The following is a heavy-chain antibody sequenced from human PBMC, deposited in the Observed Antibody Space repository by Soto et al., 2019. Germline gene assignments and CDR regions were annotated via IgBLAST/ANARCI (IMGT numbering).Heavy chain of an antibody. J-gene: IGHJ3*02. CDR2: ISSSSSYI. CDR3: ARDSKGLHLGELSLDAFDI. D-gene: IGHD3-16*02. CDR1: GFTFSSYS. V-gene: IGHV3-21*01. Sequence: GGSLRLSCAASGFTFSSYSMNWVRQAPGKGLEWVSSISSSSSYIYYADSVKGRFTISRDNAKNSLYLQMNSLRAEDTAVYYSARDSKGLHLGELSLDAFDIWGQGTMVTVSS.